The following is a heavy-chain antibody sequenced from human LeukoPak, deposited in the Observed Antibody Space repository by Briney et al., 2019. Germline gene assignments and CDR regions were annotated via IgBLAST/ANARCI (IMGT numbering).Heavy chain of an antibody. J-gene: IGHJ4*02. CDR2: ISGSGGST. CDR1: GFTFSSYA. V-gene: IGHV3-23*01. CDR3: AKGGLYYDFWSGYFDY. D-gene: IGHD3-3*01. Sequence: PGGSSRLSCAASGFTFSSYAMSWVRQAPGKGLEWVSAISGSGGSTYYADSVKGRFTISRDNSKNTLYLQMNSLRAEDTAVYYCAKGGLYYDFWSGYFDYWGQGTLVTVSS.